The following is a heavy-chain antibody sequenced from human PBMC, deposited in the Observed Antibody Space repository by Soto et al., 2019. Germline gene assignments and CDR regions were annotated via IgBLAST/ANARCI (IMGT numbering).Heavy chain of an antibody. CDR2: IDWDDDK. Sequence: SGPTLVNPTQTLTLTCTFSGFSLSTSGMCVSWIRQPPGKALEWLARIDWDDDKYYSTSLKTRLTISKDTSKNQVVLTMTNMDPVDTATYYCARIRKYGSSAYFDYCGQGTLVTVSS. CDR1: GFSLSTSGMC. D-gene: IGHD6-6*01. CDR3: ARIRKYGSSAYFDY. J-gene: IGHJ4*02. V-gene: IGHV2-70*11.